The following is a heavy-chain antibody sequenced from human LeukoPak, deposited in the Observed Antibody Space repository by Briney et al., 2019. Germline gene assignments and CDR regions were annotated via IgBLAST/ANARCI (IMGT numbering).Heavy chain of an antibody. Sequence: GGSLRLSCAASGFTLSSYGMHWVRQAPGKGLEWVAVISYDGSNKYYADSVKGRFTISRDNSKNTLYLQMNSLRAEDTAVYYCASQGENPVDYWGQGTLVTVSS. V-gene: IGHV3-30*03. CDR2: ISYDGSNK. D-gene: IGHD3-10*01. J-gene: IGHJ4*02. CDR3: ASQGENPVDY. CDR1: GFTLSSYG.